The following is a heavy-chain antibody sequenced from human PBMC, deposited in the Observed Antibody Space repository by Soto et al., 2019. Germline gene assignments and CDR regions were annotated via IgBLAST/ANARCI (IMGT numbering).Heavy chain of an antibody. CDR2: IFSSDEK. D-gene: IGHD5-18*01. V-gene: IGHV2-26*01. Sequence: SGPALVNPRPALTLTCTFSEFSRSKGLMGVSWIRQPPWKALEWLAHIFSSDEKSYRTSLETRLTVSKDTSKSQVVLTMTNMDPLDTATYYCASAGDRAISDSWFDPWGQGTTVTVSS. CDR1: EFSRSKGLMG. J-gene: IGHJ5*02. CDR3: ASAGDRAISDSWFDP.